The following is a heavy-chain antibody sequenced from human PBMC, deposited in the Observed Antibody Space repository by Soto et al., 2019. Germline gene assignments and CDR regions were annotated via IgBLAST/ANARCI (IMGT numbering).Heavy chain of an antibody. CDR2: IIPIFGTA. Sequence: SGKVCYKGFRGSFSSYAIRWVRQAPGQGLEWMGGIIPIFGTANYAQKFQGRVTITADESTSTAYMELSSLRSEDTAVYYCARALGDGATLRPNYYYYGMDVWGQGTTVPVSS. CDR1: RGSFSSYA. J-gene: IGHJ6*02. V-gene: IGHV1-69*13. CDR3: ARALGDGATLRPNYYYYGMDV. D-gene: IGHD1-26*01.